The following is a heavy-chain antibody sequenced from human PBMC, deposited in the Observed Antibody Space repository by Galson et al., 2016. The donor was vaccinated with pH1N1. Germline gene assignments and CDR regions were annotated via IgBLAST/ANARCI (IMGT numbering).Heavy chain of an antibody. D-gene: IGHD1-14*01. J-gene: IGHJ6*02. Sequence: SLRLSCAALGFIFTNYGFSWVRQAPGMGLEWISVIGSIARETSYAGSVKGRFTISRDNSKNTVYLEMNSLRAEDTAVYHCARSRNLDVWGQGTAVTVSS. V-gene: IGHV3-23*01. CDR2: IGSIARET. CDR1: GFIFTNYG. CDR3: ARSRNLDV.